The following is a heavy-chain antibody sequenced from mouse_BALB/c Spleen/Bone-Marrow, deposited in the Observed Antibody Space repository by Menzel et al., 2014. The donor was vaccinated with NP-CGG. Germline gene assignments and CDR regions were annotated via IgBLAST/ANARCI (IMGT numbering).Heavy chain of an antibody. J-gene: IGHJ4*01. CDR1: GFTFSSYA. CDR2: ISSGGSYT. V-gene: IGHV5-9-3*01. Sequence: EVKLMESGGGLVKPGGSLKLSCAASGFTFSSYAMSWVRQTPEKRLEWVATISSGGSYTYYPDSVKGRFTISRDNAKNTLYLQMSSLRSEDTAMYYCARRTLYRYDAGAMDYWGQGTSVTVSS. CDR3: ARRTLYRYDAGAMDY. D-gene: IGHD2-14*01.